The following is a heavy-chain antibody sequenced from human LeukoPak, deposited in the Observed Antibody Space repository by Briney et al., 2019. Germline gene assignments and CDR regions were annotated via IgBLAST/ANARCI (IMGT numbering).Heavy chain of an antibody. CDR3: ARLPRMAYYYYGMDV. Sequence: SETLSLTCTVSGGSISSYYWSWIRQPPGKGLEWIGYIYYSGSTNYNPSLKSRVTISVGTSKNQFSLKLSSVTAADTAVYYCARLPRMAYYYYGMDVWGQGTTVTVSS. D-gene: IGHD2-8*01. CDR2: IYYSGST. CDR1: GGSISSYY. V-gene: IGHV4-59*08. J-gene: IGHJ6*02.